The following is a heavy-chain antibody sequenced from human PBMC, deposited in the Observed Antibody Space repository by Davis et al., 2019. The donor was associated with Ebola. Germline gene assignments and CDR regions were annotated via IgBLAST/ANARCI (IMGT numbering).Heavy chain of an antibody. D-gene: IGHD3-10*01. CDR2: ISAFKGKT. Sequence: ASVKVSCKASGYSFITYGISWVRQAPGQGLEWMGWISAFKGKTHYAQKFQGRITMTTDTSTSTAYMELSSLRSEDTAVYYCARGRGRFGELIKNWFDPWGQGTLVTVSS. V-gene: IGHV1-18*04. CDR3: ARGRGRFGELIKNWFDP. CDR1: GYSFITYG. J-gene: IGHJ5*02.